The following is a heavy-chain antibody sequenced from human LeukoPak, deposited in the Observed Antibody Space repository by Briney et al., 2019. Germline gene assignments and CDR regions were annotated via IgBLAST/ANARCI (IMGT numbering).Heavy chain of an antibody. Sequence: ASVKVSCKASGYTFTSYDINWVRQATGQGLEWMGWMNPNSGNTGYAQKFQGRVTMTRNTSISTAYMELSSLRSEDTAVYYCARAGPHCSSTSCYTYYYYYCMDVWGKGTTVTVSS. J-gene: IGHJ6*03. CDR3: ARAGPHCSSTSCYTYYYYYCMDV. CDR1: GYTFTSYD. CDR2: MNPNSGNT. D-gene: IGHD2-2*02. V-gene: IGHV1-8*01.